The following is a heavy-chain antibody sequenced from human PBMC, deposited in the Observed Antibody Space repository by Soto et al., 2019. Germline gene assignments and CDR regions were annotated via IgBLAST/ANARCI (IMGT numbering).Heavy chain of an antibody. CDR1: GFSLSTSGVG. D-gene: IGHD6-6*01. Sequence: QITLKESGPTLVKPTQTLTLTCTSSGFSLSTSGVGVGWIRQPPGKALEWLALIYWDDDKRYSSPLNSRLTTTKDTSKNQVVLTMTNMDPVDTATYYCAHSRPPRLLDYWGQGTLVTVSS. J-gene: IGHJ4*02. CDR2: IYWDDDK. V-gene: IGHV2-5*02. CDR3: AHSRPPRLLDY.